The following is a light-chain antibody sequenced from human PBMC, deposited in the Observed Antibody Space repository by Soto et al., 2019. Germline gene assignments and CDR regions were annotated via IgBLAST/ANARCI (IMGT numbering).Light chain of an antibody. J-gene: IGKJ2*01. Sequence: DSQMTQSPSTLSASVGDRVTITCRASQSVTNWLAWDQQKPGKAPNLLIYDASRLQSGIPSRFRGSGSRTEFTLTISSLQPDDCATYYFQQYTTYPYTFGQGTKLEIK. CDR2: DAS. V-gene: IGKV1-5*01. CDR1: QSVTNW. CDR3: QQYTTYPYT.